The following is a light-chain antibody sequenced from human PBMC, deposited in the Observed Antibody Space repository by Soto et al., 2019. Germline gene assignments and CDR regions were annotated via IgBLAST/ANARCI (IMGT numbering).Light chain of an antibody. CDR2: GAS. CDR1: QSVSKY. V-gene: IGKV3-11*01. Sequence: EIVLTQSPATLSLSPGERATLSCRASQSVSKYLAWYQQKPDQAPRLLLYGASNRATGIPARFTGSGSGTDFTLTISSLEPEDFAVYYCHHRGEWPRTFGQGTKLEIK. J-gene: IGKJ2*01. CDR3: HHRGEWPRT.